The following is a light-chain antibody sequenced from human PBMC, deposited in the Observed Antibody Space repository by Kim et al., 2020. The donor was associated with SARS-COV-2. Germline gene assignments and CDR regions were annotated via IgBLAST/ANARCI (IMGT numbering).Light chain of an antibody. Sequence: EIVLTQSPGTLSLSPGERATLSCGASQSVTGNYLAWYQQKPGQAPRFLIYSASTRATGVPDRFSGSGSGTDFTHTISRLEPEDFAVYYCQRYGGSPPYTYGQGTKLEI. V-gene: IGKV3-20*01. CDR1: QSVTGNY. J-gene: IGKJ2*01. CDR3: QRYGGSPPYT. CDR2: SAS.